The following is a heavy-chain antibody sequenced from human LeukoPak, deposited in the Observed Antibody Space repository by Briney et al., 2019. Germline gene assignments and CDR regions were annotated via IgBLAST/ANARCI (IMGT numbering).Heavy chain of an antibody. CDR2: INPSGGST. D-gene: IGHD3-22*01. V-gene: IGHV1-46*01. CDR1: GCTFTSYY. Sequence: ASVKVSCKASGCTFTSYYMHWVRQAPGQGLEWMGIINPSGGSTSYAQKFQGRVTMTKDTSTSTVYMELSSLRSEDTAVYYCARTYYYDSSGYYSAFDIWGQGTMVTVSS. CDR3: ARTYYYDSSGYYSAFDI. J-gene: IGHJ3*02.